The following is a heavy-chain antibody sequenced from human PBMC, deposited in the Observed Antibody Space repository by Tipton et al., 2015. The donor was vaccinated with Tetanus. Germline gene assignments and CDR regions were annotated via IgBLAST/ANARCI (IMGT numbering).Heavy chain of an antibody. J-gene: IGHJ6*02. CDR2: INHSGST. CDR3: ARGSSSWDYFYYYGMDV. V-gene: IGHV4-34*01. D-gene: IGHD6-13*01. Sequence: LRLSCAVYGGSFSGYYWSWIRQPPGKGLEWIGEINHSGSTNYNPSLKSRVTISVDTSKNQFSLKLSSVTAADTAVYYCARGSSSWDYFYYYGMDVWGQGTMVTVSS. CDR1: GGSFSGYY.